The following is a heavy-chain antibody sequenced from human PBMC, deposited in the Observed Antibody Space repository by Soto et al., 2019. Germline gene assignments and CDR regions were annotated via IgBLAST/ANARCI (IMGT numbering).Heavy chain of an antibody. J-gene: IGHJ3*02. V-gene: IGHV3-7*01. CDR3: ARDRLRAYYYDSSGDAFDI. D-gene: IGHD3-22*01. Sequence: GSLRLSCVGSGFTFRSYLMSWVRQAPGKGLEWVANINQDGSEKYYVDSVKGRFTISRDNAKNSLYLQMKSLRAEDTAVYYCARDRLRAYYYDSSGDAFDIWGQGTMVTVSS. CDR2: INQDGSEK. CDR1: GFTFRSYL.